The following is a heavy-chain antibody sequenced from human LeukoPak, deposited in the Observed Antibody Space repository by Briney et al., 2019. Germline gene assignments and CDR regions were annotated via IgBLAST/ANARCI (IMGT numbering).Heavy chain of an antibody. Sequence: KASETLSLTCTVSGGSISSSSYYWGWIRQPPGKGLEWIGSIYYSGSTYYNPSLKSRVTISVDTSKNQFSLKLSSVTAADTAVYYCARDAGGGGWYYYYMDVWGKGTTVTVSS. J-gene: IGHJ6*03. CDR3: ARDAGGGGWYYYYMDV. D-gene: IGHD6-19*01. CDR1: GGSISSSSYY. V-gene: IGHV4-39*07. CDR2: IYYSGST.